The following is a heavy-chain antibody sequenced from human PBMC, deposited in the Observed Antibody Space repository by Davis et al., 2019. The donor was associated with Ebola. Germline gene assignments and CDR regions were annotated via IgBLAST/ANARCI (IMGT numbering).Heavy chain of an antibody. J-gene: IGHJ4*02. D-gene: IGHD4-11*01. V-gene: IGHV3-72*01. CDR3: TKVAITVGAPYFDS. Sequence: GESLKISCAASGFTFSDYYMDWVRQAPGWGLEWVGRARRKVDNYDTEYAASVKARFIISRDDSTNSLYLEMNSLRTEDTAMYYCTKVAITVGAPYFDSWGQGILVTVSS. CDR1: GFTFSDYY. CDR2: ARRKVDNYDT.